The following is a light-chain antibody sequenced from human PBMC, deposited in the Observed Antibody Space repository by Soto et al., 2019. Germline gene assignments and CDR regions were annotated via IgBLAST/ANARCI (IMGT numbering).Light chain of an antibody. CDR3: QSYDSSLSGWV. CDR1: SSNIGAGYD. Sequence: QSVLTQPPSVSGAPGQRVTISCTGSSSNIGAGYDVHWYQQLPGTAPKLLISGNSNRPSGVPDRFSGSKSDTSASLAITGLQAEDEADYYCQSYDSSLSGWVFGGGTKVTVL. J-gene: IGLJ3*02. CDR2: GNS. V-gene: IGLV1-40*01.